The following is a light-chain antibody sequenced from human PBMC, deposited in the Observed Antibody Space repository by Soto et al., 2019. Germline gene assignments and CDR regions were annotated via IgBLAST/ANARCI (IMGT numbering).Light chain of an antibody. CDR1: QSVSSN. Sequence: EIVMTQSPATLSVSPGERATLSCRASQSVSSNLAWYQQKPGQAPRLLLYGASTRDTGIPARFSGSGSGTVFTLTISSLQSEDFAVYYCQQYNNWPPITFGQGTRREIK. CDR2: GAS. J-gene: IGKJ5*01. CDR3: QQYNNWPPIT. V-gene: IGKV3-15*01.